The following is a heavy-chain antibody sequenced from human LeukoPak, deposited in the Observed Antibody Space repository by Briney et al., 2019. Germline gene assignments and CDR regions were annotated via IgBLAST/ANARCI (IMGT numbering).Heavy chain of an antibody. J-gene: IGHJ6*03. CDR2: IYTDGST. CDR3: TTPPPPSGVYYYYYMDV. CDR1: GFTVSSNY. Sequence: PGGSLRLSCTASGFTVSSNYMNWVRHTPGEGLEWVSVIYTDGSTYYADSVKGRFTISRDNSRNILYLQMNSLRAEDTAVYYCTTPPPPSGVYYYYYMDVWGKGTTVTVSS. V-gene: IGHV3-66*01. D-gene: IGHD1-26*01.